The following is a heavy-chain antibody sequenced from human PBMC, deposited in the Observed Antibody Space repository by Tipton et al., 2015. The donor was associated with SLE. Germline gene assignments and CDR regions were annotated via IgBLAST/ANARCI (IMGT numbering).Heavy chain of an antibody. V-gene: IGHV4-59*01. Sequence: TLSLTCTASGGSISSYYWSWIRQPPGKGLEWIGYIYYSGSTNYNPSLKSRVTISVDTSKNQFSLKLSSVTAADTAVYYCAAMGGLRYYYYGMDVWGQGTTVTVSS. CDR3: AAMGGLRYYYYGMDV. D-gene: IGHD5-12*01. J-gene: IGHJ6*02. CDR2: IYYSGST. CDR1: GGSISSYY.